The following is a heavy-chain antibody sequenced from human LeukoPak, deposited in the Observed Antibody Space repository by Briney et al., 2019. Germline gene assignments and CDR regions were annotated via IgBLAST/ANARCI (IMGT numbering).Heavy chain of an antibody. D-gene: IGHD3-10*01. J-gene: IGHJ4*02. Sequence: GSLRLSCAASGFNFDDYVMSWVRQAPGKGLEWVSGINWNGGSTGYADSVKGRFTISRDNAKNTLYLQMNSLRAEDTAVYYCARVSYYYGSGSYRPTAVYYFDYWGQGTLVTVSS. CDR1: GFNFDDYV. CDR2: INWNGGST. V-gene: IGHV3-20*04. CDR3: ARVSYYYGSGSYRPTAVYYFDY.